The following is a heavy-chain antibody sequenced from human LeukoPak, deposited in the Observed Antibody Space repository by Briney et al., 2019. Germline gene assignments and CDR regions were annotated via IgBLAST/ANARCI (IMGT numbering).Heavy chain of an antibody. CDR1: GSTFTSYW. CDR2: IYPGDSDT. J-gene: IGHJ5*02. V-gene: IGHV5-51*01. CDR3: ARRGDGYNYNWFDR. Sequence: GGSLQISCQGSGSTFTSYWIGWVRQLPGKGLEWMGIIYPGDSDTRYSPSFQGQVTISADKSISTAYLQWSSLKASDTAMYFCARRGDGYNYNWFDRWGQGTLVTVSS. D-gene: IGHD5-24*01.